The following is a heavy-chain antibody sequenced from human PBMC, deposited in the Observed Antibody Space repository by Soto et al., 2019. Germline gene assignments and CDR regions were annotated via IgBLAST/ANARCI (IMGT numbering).Heavy chain of an antibody. J-gene: IGHJ5*02. CDR2: INAGNGNT. CDR3: ARDRVEVVAATSNWFDP. D-gene: IGHD2-15*01. Sequence: ASVKVSCKASGYTFTSYAMHWVRQAPGQRLEWMGWINAGNGNTKYSQKFQGRVTITRDTSASTAYMELSSLRSEDTAVYYCARDRVEVVAATSNWFDPWGQGTLVTVSS. V-gene: IGHV1-3*01. CDR1: GYTFTSYA.